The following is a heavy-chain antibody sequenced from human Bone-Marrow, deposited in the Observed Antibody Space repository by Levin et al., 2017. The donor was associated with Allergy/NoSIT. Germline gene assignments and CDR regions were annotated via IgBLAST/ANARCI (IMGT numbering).Heavy chain of an antibody. V-gene: IGHV3-7*01. J-gene: IGHJ4*02. CDR1: GFRSSSHW. D-gene: IGHD4-17*01. CDR3: TRGYYGDYD. Sequence: GESLKISCVASGFRSSSHWMGWVRQAPGKGLQWVANIKQGGSETYYVDSVKGRFIISRDDAGRSLFLHMNSLRAEDTGVYYCTRGYYGDYDWGQGTLVTVSS. CDR2: IKQGGSET.